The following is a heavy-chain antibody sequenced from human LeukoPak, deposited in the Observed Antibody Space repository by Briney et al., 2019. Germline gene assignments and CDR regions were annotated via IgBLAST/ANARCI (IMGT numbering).Heavy chain of an antibody. D-gene: IGHD3-3*01. CDR1: GFTFSRYG. CDR3: ARDFYYGMDV. V-gene: IGHV3-33*01. CDR2: IWDDGSLT. Sequence: GGSLRLSCAASGFTFSRYGMHWVRQAPGKGLEWVAFIWDDGSLTYYADSVKDRFTISRDNSKNTLYLQMNSLRAEDTAVYYCARDFYYGMDVWGQGTTVTVSS. J-gene: IGHJ6*02.